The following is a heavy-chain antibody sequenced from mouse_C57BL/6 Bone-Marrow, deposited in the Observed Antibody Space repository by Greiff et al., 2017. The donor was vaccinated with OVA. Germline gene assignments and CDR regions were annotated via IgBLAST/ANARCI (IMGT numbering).Heavy chain of an antibody. Sequence: QVQLQQPGAELVMPGASVKLSCKASGYTFTSYWMHWVKQRPGQGLEWIGEIDPSDSYTNYNQKFKGKSTLTVDKSSSTAYMQLSSLTSEDSAVYYCARAYTTVVATRYYLDYWGQGTTLTVSS. CDR3: ARAYTTVVATRYYLDY. D-gene: IGHD1-1*01. CDR1: GYTFTSYW. J-gene: IGHJ2*01. CDR2: IDPSDSYT. V-gene: IGHV1-69*01.